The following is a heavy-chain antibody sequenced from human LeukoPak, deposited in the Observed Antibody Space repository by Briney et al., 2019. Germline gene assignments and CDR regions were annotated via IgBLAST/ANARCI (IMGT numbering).Heavy chain of an antibody. CDR3: AKKSGSSLSFSRYQLLHYFDY. V-gene: IGHV3-7*03. CDR1: GFTFTRFW. J-gene: IGHJ4*02. CDR2: INPDGTKT. D-gene: IGHD2-2*01. Sequence: GGSLRLSCAASGFTFTRFWLTWVRQSPGKGLEWVANINPDGTKTTYVDSVEGRFAISRDNAKNSVFLLMTSLRAEDTAVYYCAKKSGSSLSFSRYQLLHYFDYWGQGTLVTVSS.